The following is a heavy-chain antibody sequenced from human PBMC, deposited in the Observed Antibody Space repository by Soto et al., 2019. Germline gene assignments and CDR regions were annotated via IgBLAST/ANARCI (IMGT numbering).Heavy chain of an antibody. CDR3: ARGRGDLGA. CDR2: INHSGTT. J-gene: IGHJ5*01. CDR1: GASLSENY. V-gene: IGHV4-34*01. Sequence: SETLSVTFAVYGASLSENYCNCHRQPPGKGLDWIVEINHSGTTNCNPSLRSRVTISIDTTKNQLSLNLRSVSAADTAVYYCARGRGDLGAWGHGAQVTVSS. D-gene: IGHD2-21*01.